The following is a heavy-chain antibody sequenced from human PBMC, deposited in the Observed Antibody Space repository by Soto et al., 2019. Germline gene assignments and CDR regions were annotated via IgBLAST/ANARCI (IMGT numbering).Heavy chain of an antibody. Sequence: GGSLRLSCATSGFTFRDYYFSWIRQAPGKGLEWISYISHSGKTIYYADSVKGRFTISRDDAKNTLYLQMNSLRAEDTAMYYCTRGDSGAFDVWGHGTMVTVSS. CDR3: TRGDSGAFDV. J-gene: IGHJ3*01. CDR1: GFTFRDYY. V-gene: IGHV3-11*01. CDR2: ISHSGKTI.